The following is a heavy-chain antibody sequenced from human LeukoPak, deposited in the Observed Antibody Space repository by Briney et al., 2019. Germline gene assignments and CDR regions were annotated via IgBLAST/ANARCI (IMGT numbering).Heavy chain of an antibody. D-gene: IGHD3-10*01. CDR1: GYTFTGYY. CDR3: ARDRSGLLWFGELAQYFQH. V-gene: IGHV1-2*02. J-gene: IGHJ1*01. Sequence: GASVKVSCKASGYTFTGYYMHWVRQAPGQGLEWMGWINPNSGGTNYAQKFQGRVTMTRDTSISTAYMELSRLRSDDTAVYYCARDRSGLLWFGELAQYFQHWGQGTLVTVSS. CDR2: INPNSGGT.